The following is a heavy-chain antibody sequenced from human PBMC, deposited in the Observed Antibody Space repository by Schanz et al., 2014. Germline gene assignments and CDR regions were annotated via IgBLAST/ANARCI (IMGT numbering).Heavy chain of an antibody. Sequence: QVQLQQWGAGLLKPSETLSLSCAVYGGSLSGYYWGWVRQPPRKGLEWIGEINQSGRASYNPSLKSRVTISVDTSNNQFSLKLSSVTAADTAVYYCARGHSSGLIDYWGQGTLVTVSS. CDR1: GGSLSGYY. V-gene: IGHV4-34*01. CDR3: ARGHSSGLIDY. J-gene: IGHJ4*02. CDR2: INQSGRA. D-gene: IGHD3-22*01.